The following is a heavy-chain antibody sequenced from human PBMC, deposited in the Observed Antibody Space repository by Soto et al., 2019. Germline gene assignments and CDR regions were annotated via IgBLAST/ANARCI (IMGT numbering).Heavy chain of an antibody. J-gene: IGHJ6*03. CDR3: ARGSSWYGGYYYYMDV. D-gene: IGHD6-13*01. CDR2: MNPNSGNT. V-gene: IGHV1-8*01. Sequence: QVQLVQSGAEVKKPGASVKVSCKASGYTFTSYDINWVRQATGQGLEWMGWMNPNSGNTGYAQKFQGRVTMTRNTSISTAYMELSSLRSEDTAVYYCARGSSWYGGYYYYMDVWGNGTTVTVSS. CDR1: GYTFTSYD.